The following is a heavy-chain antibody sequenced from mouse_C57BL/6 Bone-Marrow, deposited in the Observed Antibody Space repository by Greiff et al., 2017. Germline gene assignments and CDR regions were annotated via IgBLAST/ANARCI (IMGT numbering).Heavy chain of an antibody. CDR3: AKLGWLPYFY. CDR2: IYPRSGNT. Sequence: VQLQESGAELARPGASVKLSCTASGYTFTSYGISWVKQRTGQGLEWIGEIYPRSGNTYYNEKFKGKATLTADKSSSTAYMELRSLTSEDSAVYFCAKLGWLPYFYWGQGTTFTVSS. V-gene: IGHV1-81*01. D-gene: IGHD2-3*01. J-gene: IGHJ2*01. CDR1: GYTFTSYG.